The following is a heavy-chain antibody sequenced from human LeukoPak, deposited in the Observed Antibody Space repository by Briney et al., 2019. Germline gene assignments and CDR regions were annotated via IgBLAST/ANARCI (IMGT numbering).Heavy chain of an antibody. J-gene: IGHJ4*02. D-gene: IGHD1-14*01. CDR3: ARNFSPDFDY. CDR2: TYFRSKWIH. Sequence: SQTLSLTCAISGDSVSSSPSAWSWIRQSPSRGLEWLGRTYFRSKWIHDYALSVRGRITINPDTSKNQVSLQLNSMTPEDTAIYYCARNFSPDFDYWGQGTLVTVSS. V-gene: IGHV6-1*01. CDR1: GDSVSSSPSA.